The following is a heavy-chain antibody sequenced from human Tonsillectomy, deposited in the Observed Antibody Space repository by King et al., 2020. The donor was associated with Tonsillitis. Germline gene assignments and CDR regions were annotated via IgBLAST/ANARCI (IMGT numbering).Heavy chain of an antibody. CDR2: IYVGNGNT. J-gene: IGHJ4*02. CDR1: GYTFTTYA. V-gene: IGHV1-3*01. CDR3: ARGRIQLWLLFDY. Sequence: QLVQSGAEVKKPGASVKVSCKASGYTFTTYAIHWVRQAPGQRLEWMGWIYVGNGNTEYSQKFQGRVTITRDTSASTAYMELSSLTSEDTAVYYCARGRIQLWLLFDYWGQGTLVTVSS. D-gene: IGHD5-18*01.